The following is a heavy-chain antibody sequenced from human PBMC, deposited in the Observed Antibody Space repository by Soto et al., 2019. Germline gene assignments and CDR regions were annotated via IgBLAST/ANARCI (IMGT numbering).Heavy chain of an antibody. CDR2: IYYSGST. V-gene: IGHV4-39*01. Sequence: QLQLQESGPGLVKPSETLSLTCTVSGGSISSSSYYWGWIRQPPGKGLEWIGSIYYSGSTYYNPSLKSRVTIAVLTSKTHFPLTLSSVTGADTAGYYCARHYAYAVFDYWGQGTLVTVSS. CDR1: GGSISSSSYY. D-gene: IGHD3-16*01. CDR3: ARHYAYAVFDY. J-gene: IGHJ4*02.